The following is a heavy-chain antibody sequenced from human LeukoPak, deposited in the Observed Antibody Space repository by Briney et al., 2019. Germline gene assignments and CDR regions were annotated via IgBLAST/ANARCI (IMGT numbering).Heavy chain of an antibody. CDR2: IWNDGSNK. J-gene: IGHJ5*02. Sequence: GRSLRLSCAASVFRFSSYGMHWVRQAPGKGLEWVAVIWNDGSNKYYADSVKGRFTISKDNSKNTVYLQMNSLRAEDTAVYYCARTYSNYGWFDPWGQGTLVTVSS. CDR1: VFRFSSYG. D-gene: IGHD4-11*01. V-gene: IGHV3-33*01. CDR3: ARTYSNYGWFDP.